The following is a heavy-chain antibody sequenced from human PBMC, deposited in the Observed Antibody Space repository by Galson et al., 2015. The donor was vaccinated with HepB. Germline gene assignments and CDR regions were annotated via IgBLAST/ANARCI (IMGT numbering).Heavy chain of an antibody. Sequence: QSGAEVKKPGASVKVSCKASAYIFTTYGISWVRQAPGQGLEWMGWISTYNGNTNYAQKLQGRVTMTTDTSTSTAYMELRSLRSDDTAVYYCARVRSGWELLSDAFDIWGQGTMVTVSS. V-gene: IGHV1-18*04. J-gene: IGHJ3*02. D-gene: IGHD1-26*01. CDR1: AYIFTTYG. CDR2: ISTYNGNT. CDR3: ARVRSGWELLSDAFDI.